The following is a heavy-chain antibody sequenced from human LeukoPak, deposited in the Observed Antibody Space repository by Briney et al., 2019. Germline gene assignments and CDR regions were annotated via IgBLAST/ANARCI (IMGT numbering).Heavy chain of an antibody. CDR3: ARGGTRHYFQH. J-gene: IGHJ1*01. Sequence: SETLSLTCAVYGGSFSGYYWTWIRQPPGKGLEWIGEINHSGNTNYNPSLKSRVAISVDTSKNQFSLKLSSVIAADTAMYYCARGGTRHYFQHWGQGTLVTVSS. CDR1: GGSFSGYY. CDR2: INHSGNT. D-gene: IGHD2-2*01. V-gene: IGHV4-34*01.